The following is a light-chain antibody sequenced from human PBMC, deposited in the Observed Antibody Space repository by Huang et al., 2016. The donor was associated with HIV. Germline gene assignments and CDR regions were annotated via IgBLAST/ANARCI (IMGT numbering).Light chain of an antibody. CDR3: QQYNNWPPWT. J-gene: IGKJ1*01. CDR1: QGVANH. CDR2: GAS. Sequence: EIVMTQSPGTLSVSPGERATLSCRASQGVANHVAWYQQKPGQTTRLLIHGASTRATGIPARFSASAAGTEFTLTISSLQTEDFAIYYCQQYNNWPPWTFGQGT. V-gene: IGKV3D-15*01.